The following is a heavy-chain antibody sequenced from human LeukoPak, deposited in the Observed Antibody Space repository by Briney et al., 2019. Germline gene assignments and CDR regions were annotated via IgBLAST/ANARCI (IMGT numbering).Heavy chain of an antibody. Sequence: SQTLSLTCTVSGGSISSGDYYWSWIRQPPGKGLEWIGYIYYSGSTYYNPSLKSRVTISVDTSKNQFSLKLSSVTAADTAVYYCARDMGATLRFDYWGQGTLVTVSS. CDR3: ARDMGATLRFDY. CDR1: GGSISSGDYY. V-gene: IGHV4-30-4*01. D-gene: IGHD1-26*01. J-gene: IGHJ4*02. CDR2: IYYSGST.